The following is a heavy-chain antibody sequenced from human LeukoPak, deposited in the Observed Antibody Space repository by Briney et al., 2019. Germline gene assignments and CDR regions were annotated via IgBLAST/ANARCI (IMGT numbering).Heavy chain of an antibody. CDR1: GGFFSTYY. V-gene: IGHV4-59*01. CDR2: IYNSGDT. J-gene: IGHJ6*02. CDR3: ASGRAGNYYYYYGMDV. D-gene: IGHD6-19*01. Sequence: SETLSLTCSVSGGFFSTYYWSWIRQPPGKGLEWIGYIYNSGDTKYNPSLKSRLTISVDTSKNQFSLHLSSVTSADTAVYYCASGRAGNYYYYYGMDVWGPGTTVTVSS.